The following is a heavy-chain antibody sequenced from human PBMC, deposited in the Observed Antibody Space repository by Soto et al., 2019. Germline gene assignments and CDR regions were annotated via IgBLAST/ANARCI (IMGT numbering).Heavy chain of an antibody. V-gene: IGHV1-46*01. CDR2: MHPYGGST. CDR1: GFTFTSFY. Sequence: ASVKVSCKASGFTFTSFYMHWVRQAPGQGPEWMGIMHPYGGSTGYAQKFQGRVTLTRDTSTRTDYMELNSLRSDDTAVYYCAILYYYDSGDYYSNYQYYGMDVWGQGTTVTVSS. J-gene: IGHJ6*02. CDR3: AILYYYDSGDYYSNYQYYGMDV. D-gene: IGHD3-22*01.